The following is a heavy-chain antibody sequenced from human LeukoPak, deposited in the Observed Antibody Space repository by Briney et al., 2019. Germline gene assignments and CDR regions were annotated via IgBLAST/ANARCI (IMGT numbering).Heavy chain of an antibody. V-gene: IGHV1-18*01. CDR2: ISPYRGKT. Sequence: ASVKVSCKTSGYTFTSCGISWVRQAPGQGLEWMGWISPYRGKTNYGEKFQGRVTMTTDTSTSTAYMELRSLRSDDTAVYYCARDLGGSGSYYTDYWGQGTVVTVSA. D-gene: IGHD3-10*01. CDR3: ARDLGGSGSYYTDY. CDR1: GYTFTSCG. J-gene: IGHJ4*02.